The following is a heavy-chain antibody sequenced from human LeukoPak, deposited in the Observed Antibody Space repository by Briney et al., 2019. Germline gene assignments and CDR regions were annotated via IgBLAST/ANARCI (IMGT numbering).Heavy chain of an antibody. CDR2: IYSGGST. J-gene: IGHJ3*02. V-gene: IGHV3-66*01. D-gene: IGHD3-22*01. CDR3: ARVKLYYYDSSDVTNAFDI. Sequence: PGGSLRLSCAASGFTVSSNYMSWVRQAPGKGLEWVSVIYSGGSTYYADSVKGRFTISRDNSKNTLYLQMNSLRAEDTAVYYCARVKLYYYDSSDVTNAFDIWGQGTMVTVSS. CDR1: GFTVSSNY.